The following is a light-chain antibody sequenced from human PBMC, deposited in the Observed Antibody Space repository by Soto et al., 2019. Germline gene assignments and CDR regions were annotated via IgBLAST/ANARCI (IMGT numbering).Light chain of an antibody. CDR3: QQFYNTPPYT. V-gene: IGKV4-1*01. Sequence: DTVMTQSPDSLAVSLGERATINCKSSQSVFHSANNMNYLAWYQQTPGQSPKLLISWASIRDSGVPDRFSGSGSGTDFTLTINSLQAEDAAVYYCQQFYNTPPYTFGQGTRLEIK. CDR2: WAS. CDR1: QSVFHSANNMNY. J-gene: IGKJ2*01.